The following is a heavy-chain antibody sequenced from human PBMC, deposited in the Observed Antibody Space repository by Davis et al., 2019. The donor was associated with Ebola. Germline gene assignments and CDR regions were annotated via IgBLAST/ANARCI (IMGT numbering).Heavy chain of an antibody. CDR1: GGSFSGYY. V-gene: IGHV4-34*01. Sequence: MPSETLSLTCAVYGGSFSGYYWSWIRQPPGKGLEWIGEINHSGSTNYNPSLKSRVTISVDTSKNQFSLKLSSVTAADTAVYYCARGPAPRGYSYVGGFGYHYWGQGTLATVSS. CDR3: ARGPAPRGYSYVGGFGYHY. J-gene: IGHJ4*02. CDR2: INHSGST. D-gene: IGHD5-18*01.